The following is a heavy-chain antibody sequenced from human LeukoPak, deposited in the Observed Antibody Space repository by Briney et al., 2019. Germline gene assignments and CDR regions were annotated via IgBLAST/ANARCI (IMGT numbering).Heavy chain of an antibody. Sequence: GGSLRLSCAASGFTFSSYWMSWVRQAPGKGLEWVANIKQDGSEKSYVDSVKGRFSISRDISKNTVYLQMSSLRGEDTAVYYCARETRWEAPQDYWGQGTLVTVSS. CDR2: IKQDGSEK. CDR1: GFTFSSYW. J-gene: IGHJ4*02. CDR3: ARETRWEAPQDY. D-gene: IGHD1-26*01. V-gene: IGHV3-7*01.